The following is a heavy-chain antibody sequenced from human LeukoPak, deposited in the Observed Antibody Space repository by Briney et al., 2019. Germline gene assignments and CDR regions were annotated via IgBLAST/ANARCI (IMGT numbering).Heavy chain of an antibody. J-gene: IGHJ4*02. Sequence: PGGSLRLSCAASGLTFSKSALTWVRQAPGKGLGWVSTITDVGDIFYTYSVRGRFTISRDNSKNTVYMQMDGLRAEDTAVYYCTRDRGGSPTDVFDYWGQGTLVTVSS. V-gene: IGHV3-23*01. D-gene: IGHD2-15*01. CDR2: ITDVGDI. CDR3: TRDRGGSPTDVFDY. CDR1: GLTFSKSA.